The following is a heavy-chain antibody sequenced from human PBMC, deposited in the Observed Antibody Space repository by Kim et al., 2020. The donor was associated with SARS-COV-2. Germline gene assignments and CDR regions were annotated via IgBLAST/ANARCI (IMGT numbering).Heavy chain of an antibody. V-gene: IGHV3-74*01. Sequence: YADFVKGRFTISRVNTKNTLELQMNSLRAEDSGVYFCARDQSRAGPTTVDYWGQGTLVTVSS. CDR3: ARDQSRAGPTTVDY. J-gene: IGHJ4*02. D-gene: IGHD1-26*01.